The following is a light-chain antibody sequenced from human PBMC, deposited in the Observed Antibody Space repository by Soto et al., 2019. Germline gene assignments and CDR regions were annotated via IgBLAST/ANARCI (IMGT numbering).Light chain of an antibody. CDR3: QQYNSYLWT. V-gene: IGKV1-5*03. CDR1: QSISSW. CDR2: KAS. J-gene: IGKJ1*01. Sequence: DIPMTQSPSTLSASVGDRVTITCRASQSISSWLAWYQQKPGKAPKLLIYKASSLESGVPSRFSGSGSGTEFTLTISSLPPDDSATYYCQQYNSYLWTFGQGTKVEIK.